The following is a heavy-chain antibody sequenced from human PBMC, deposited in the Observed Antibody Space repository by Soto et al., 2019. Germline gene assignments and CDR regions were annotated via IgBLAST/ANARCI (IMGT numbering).Heavy chain of an antibody. CDR3: ARDLYYDFWSGSPMYYYYYGMDV. J-gene: IGHJ6*02. CDR1: GFTFSSYG. CDR2: IWYDGSNK. D-gene: IGHD3-3*01. V-gene: IGHV3-33*01. Sequence: GGSLRLSCAASGFTFSSYGMHWVRQAPGKGLEWVAVIWYDGSNKYYADSVKGRFTISRDNSKNTLYLQMNSLRAEDTAVYYCARDLYYDFWSGSPMYYYYYGMDVWGQGTTVTVSS.